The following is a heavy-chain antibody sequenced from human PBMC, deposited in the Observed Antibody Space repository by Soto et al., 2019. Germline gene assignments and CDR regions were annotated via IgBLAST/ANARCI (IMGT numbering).Heavy chain of an antibody. CDR2: TYYRSNWRH. CDR1: GDSVSSNTAA. V-gene: IGHV6-1*01. D-gene: IGHD6-19*01. Sequence: SQTLSLTCAISGDSVSSNTAAWNWIRSSPARGLEWLGRTYYRSNWRHDYAVSVKSRITVNPDTSKNHFSLQLNSVTPDDTAVYYCARGVAGSGFDLWGQGTLVTVSS. CDR3: ARGVAGSGFDL. J-gene: IGHJ4*02.